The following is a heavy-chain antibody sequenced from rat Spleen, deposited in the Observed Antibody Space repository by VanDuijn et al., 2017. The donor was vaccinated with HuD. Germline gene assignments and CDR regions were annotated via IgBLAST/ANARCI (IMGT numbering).Heavy chain of an antibody. J-gene: IGHJ2*01. CDR1: VYSITSSYN. V-gene: IGHV3-3*01. CDR2: INSAGST. D-gene: IGHD1-7*01. CDR3: SRRAYGYDYVGYYFDY. Sequence: EVQLQESGPGLVKPSQSLSLTCSVSVYSITSSYNWNWIRKFPGNKLEWMGYINSAGSTNFNPSLKSRISITRDTSKNQFFLEVNSVTTEYTATYYCSRRAYGYDYVGYYFDYWGQGVMVTVSS.